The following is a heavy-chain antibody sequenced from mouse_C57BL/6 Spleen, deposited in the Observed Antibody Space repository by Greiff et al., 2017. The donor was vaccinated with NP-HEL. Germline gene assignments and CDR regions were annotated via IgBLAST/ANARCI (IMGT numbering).Heavy chain of an antibody. J-gene: IGHJ2*01. Sequence: EVMLVESGGGLVKPGGSLKLSCAASGFTFSDYGMHWVRQAPEKGLEWVAYISSGSSTIYYADTVKGRCTISRDNAKNTLFLQMTSLRSEDTAMYFCARHSNYVFDYWGQGTTLTVSS. V-gene: IGHV5-17*01. D-gene: IGHD2-5*01. CDR1: GFTFSDYG. CDR3: ARHSNYVFDY. CDR2: ISSGSSTI.